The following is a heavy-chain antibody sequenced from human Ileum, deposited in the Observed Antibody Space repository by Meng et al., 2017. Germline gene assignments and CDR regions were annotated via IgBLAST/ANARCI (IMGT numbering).Heavy chain of an antibody. CDR2: IYYSGST. CDR1: RGSISSGDYY. CDR3: ARENTIFGVVWGSWFDP. V-gene: IGHV4-30-4*01. D-gene: IGHD3-3*01. Sequence: QVQLQESGPGLVKPSQTLSLTCTAPRGSISSGDYYWSWIRQPPGKGLEWIGYIYYSGSTYYNPSLKSRVTISVDTSKNQFSLKLSSVTAADTAVYYCARENTIFGVVWGSWFDPWGQGTLVTVSS. J-gene: IGHJ5*02.